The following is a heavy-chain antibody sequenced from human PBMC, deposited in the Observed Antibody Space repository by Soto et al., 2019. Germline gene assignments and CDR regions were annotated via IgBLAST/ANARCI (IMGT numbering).Heavy chain of an antibody. CDR2: IYYSGST. CDR3: ARERSSSRKYDTYFDL. V-gene: IGHV4-31*03. D-gene: IGHD6-13*01. J-gene: IGHJ2*01. Sequence: QVQLQESGPGLVKPSQTLSLTCTVSGGSISSGGYYWSWIRQHPGKGLEWIGYIYYSGSTYYNPSLKSRVTISVETSKNQFSLKLSSVTAADTAVYYCARERSSSRKYDTYFDLWGRGTLVTVSS. CDR1: GGSISSGGYY.